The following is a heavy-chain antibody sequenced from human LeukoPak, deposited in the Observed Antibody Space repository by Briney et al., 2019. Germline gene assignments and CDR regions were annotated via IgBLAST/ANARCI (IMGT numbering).Heavy chain of an antibody. CDR1: GYTLTELS. J-gene: IGHJ3*02. Sequence: SVKVSCKVSGYTLTELSMHWVRQAPGKGLEWMGGFDPEDGETIYAQKFQGRVTITADESTSTAYMELSSLRSEDTAVYYCARALRGHYDILTGYPYYGGVRSGFDIWGQGTMVTVSS. D-gene: IGHD3-9*01. CDR3: ARALRGHYDILTGYPYYGGVRSGFDI. CDR2: FDPEDGET. V-gene: IGHV1-24*01.